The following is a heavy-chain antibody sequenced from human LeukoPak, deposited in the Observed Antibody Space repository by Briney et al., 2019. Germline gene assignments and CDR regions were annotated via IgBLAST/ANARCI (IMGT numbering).Heavy chain of an antibody. CDR3: AAGDILTAPGAFDI. CDR1: GFTSTSSA. J-gene: IGHJ3*02. Sequence: SVKVSCKASGFTSTSSAVQWVRQARGQRLEWIGWIVVGSGNTNYAQKFQERVTITRDMSTSTAYMELSSLRSEDTAVYYCAAGDILTAPGAFDIWSQGTMVTVSS. D-gene: IGHD3-9*01. V-gene: IGHV1-58*01. CDR2: IVVGSGNT.